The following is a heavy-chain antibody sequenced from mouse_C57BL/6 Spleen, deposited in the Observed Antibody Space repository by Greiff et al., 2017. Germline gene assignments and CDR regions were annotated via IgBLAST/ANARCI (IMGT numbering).Heavy chain of an antibody. CDR1: GYTFTDYY. J-gene: IGHJ4*01. V-gene: IGHV1-26*01. D-gene: IGHD2-3*01. Sequence: EVQLQQSGPELVKPGASVKISCKASGYTFTDYYMNWVKQSHGKSLEWIGDINPNNGGTSYNQKFKGKATLTVDKSSSTAYMELRSLTSEDSAVDYCASGQWLLPDAMDYWGQGTSVTVSS. CDR2: INPNNGGT. CDR3: ASGQWLLPDAMDY.